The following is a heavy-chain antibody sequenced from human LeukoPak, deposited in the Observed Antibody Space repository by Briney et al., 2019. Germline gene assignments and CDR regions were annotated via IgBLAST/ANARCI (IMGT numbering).Heavy chain of an antibody. V-gene: IGHV3-30*04. CDR3: ARETTGFDY. CDR2: ISYDGSNK. Sequence: GRSLRLSCAASGFTFSSYAMHWVRQAPGKGLEWVAVISYDGSNKYYADSVKGRFTISRDNSKNTLYLQMNSLRAEDTAVYYCARETTGFDYWGQGTLVTVSS. CDR1: GFTFSSYA. D-gene: IGHD4-17*01. J-gene: IGHJ4*02.